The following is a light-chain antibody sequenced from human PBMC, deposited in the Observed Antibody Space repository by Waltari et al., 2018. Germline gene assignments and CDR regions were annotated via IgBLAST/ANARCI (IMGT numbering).Light chain of an antibody. CDR2: GAS. J-gene: IGKJ1*01. CDR3: QQYNNWPRT. CDR1: QSVSSN. V-gene: IGKV3-15*01. Sequence: EIVMTQSPATLSVSPGERATLSCRASQSVSSNLAWYQPKPGQAPRLLIYGASTRATGIPARFSGSGSGTEFTRTISSLQSEDFAVYYCQQYNNWPRTFGQGTKVEIK.